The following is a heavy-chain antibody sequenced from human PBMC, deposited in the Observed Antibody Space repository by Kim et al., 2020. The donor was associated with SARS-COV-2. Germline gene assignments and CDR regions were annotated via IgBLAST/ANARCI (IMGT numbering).Heavy chain of an antibody. D-gene: IGHD1-20*01. Sequence: GSLRLSCVASGFTFNDYWMNWVRQSPGKGLAWVSRINGDGSVTDYADSVKGRFTISRDNAKNTVFLQMSSLRVEDTAMFYCARRDNRFPHGMDVWGQGTTVTVSS. CDR3: ARRDNRFPHGMDV. V-gene: IGHV3-74*01. CDR1: GFTFNDYW. CDR2: INGDGSVT. J-gene: IGHJ6*01.